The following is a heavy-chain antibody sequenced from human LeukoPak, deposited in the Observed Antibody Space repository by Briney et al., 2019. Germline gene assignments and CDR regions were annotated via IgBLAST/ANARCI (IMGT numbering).Heavy chain of an antibody. CDR2: LKTKTDGRTT. J-gene: IGHJ4*02. V-gene: IGHV3-15*01. Sequence: GGSLRLSCGASGLTFNDAWMNCVGQATGGGVEWVGHLKTKTDGRTTDYARPVKGRFTISSDDSTNTLYLQMNSLNTDDTAVYYCTPTPKTYYDTLPGYFSVDYWGQGTLVTVSS. CDR1: GLTFNDAW. CDR3: TPTPKTYYDTLPGYFSVDY. D-gene: IGHD3-9*01.